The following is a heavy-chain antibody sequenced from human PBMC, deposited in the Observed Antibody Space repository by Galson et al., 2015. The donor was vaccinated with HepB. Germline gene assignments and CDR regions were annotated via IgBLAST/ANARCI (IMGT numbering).Heavy chain of an antibody. V-gene: IGHV1-18*01. J-gene: IGHJ6*02. Sequence: SVKVSCKASGYTLTSYGISWVRQAPGQGLEWMGWISAYNGNTNYAQKLQGRVTMTTDTSTSTAYMELRSLRSDDTAVYYCASLSGPGRSDPDCSSTSCYYYYGMDVWGQGTTVTVSS. D-gene: IGHD2-2*01. CDR1: GYTLTSYG. CDR2: ISAYNGNT. CDR3: ASLSGPGRSDPDCSSTSCYYYYGMDV.